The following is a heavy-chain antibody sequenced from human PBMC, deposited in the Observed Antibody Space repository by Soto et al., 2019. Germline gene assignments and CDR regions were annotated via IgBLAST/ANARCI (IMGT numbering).Heavy chain of an antibody. CDR3: AASDSSGYYGVDY. J-gene: IGHJ4*02. CDR1: GFTFSSYS. D-gene: IGHD3-22*01. V-gene: IGHV3-48*02. CDR2: ISSSSSTI. Sequence: PGGSLRLSCAASGFTFSSYSMNWARQAPGKGLEWVSYISSSSSTIYYADSVKGRFTISRDNAKNSLYLQMNSLRDEDTAVYYCAASDSSGYYGVDYWGQGTLVTVSS.